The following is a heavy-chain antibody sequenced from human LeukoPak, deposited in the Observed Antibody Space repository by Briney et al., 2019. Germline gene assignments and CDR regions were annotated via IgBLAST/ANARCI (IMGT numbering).Heavy chain of an antibody. V-gene: IGHV1-2*02. J-gene: IGHJ5*02. Sequence: GASVKVSCKASGYTFTGYYMHWVRQAPGQGLEWMGWINPNSGGTNYAQKFQGRVTMTRDTSISTAYMELSRLRSDDTAVYYCARLLYYDFWSGGFDPWGQGTLVTVSS. CDR3: ARLLYYDFWSGGFDP. D-gene: IGHD3-3*01. CDR2: INPNSGGT. CDR1: GYTFTGYY.